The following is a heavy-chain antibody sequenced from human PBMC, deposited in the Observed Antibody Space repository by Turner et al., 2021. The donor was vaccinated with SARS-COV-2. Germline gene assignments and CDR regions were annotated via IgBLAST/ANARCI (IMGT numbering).Heavy chain of an antibody. Sequence: EVQLVESGGGLVQPGGSLSLSCAASGFTVSSNYMSWVRQAPGKGLEWVSVIYSGGSTYYADSVKGRFTISRHNSKNTLYLQMNSLRAEDTAVYYCARDPPNIAMADRYGMDVWGQGTTVTVSS. V-gene: IGHV3-53*04. J-gene: IGHJ6*02. CDR2: IYSGGST. D-gene: IGHD5-18*01. CDR3: ARDPPNIAMADRYGMDV. CDR1: GFTVSSNY.